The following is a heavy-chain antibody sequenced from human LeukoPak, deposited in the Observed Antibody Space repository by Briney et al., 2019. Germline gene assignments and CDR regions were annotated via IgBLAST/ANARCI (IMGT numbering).Heavy chain of an antibody. J-gene: IGHJ6*02. Sequence: PSETLSLTCAVYGGSFRGYYWSWIRQPPGKGLEWIGEIHYTGATNYKPSLKSRVTISGDPSKNQFSLRVSSVTAADTAVYYCARLVAATRDYYYYGMDVWGQGTTVTVSS. CDR1: GGSFRGYY. CDR2: IHYTGAT. V-gene: IGHV4-34*01. D-gene: IGHD2-15*01. CDR3: ARLVAATRDYYYYGMDV.